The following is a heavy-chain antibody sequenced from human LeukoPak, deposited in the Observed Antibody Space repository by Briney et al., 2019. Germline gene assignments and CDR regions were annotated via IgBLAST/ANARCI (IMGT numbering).Heavy chain of an antibody. Sequence: GGSLRLSCAASGFTFSSYSMYWVRQAPGKGLEWVSSISSSSSYIYYADSVKGRFTISRDNAKNSLYLQMNSLRAEDTAVYYCAREQGITGTVRSDYWGQGTLVTVSS. CDR2: ISSSSSYI. V-gene: IGHV3-21*01. CDR3: AREQGITGTVRSDY. CDR1: GFTFSSYS. J-gene: IGHJ4*02. D-gene: IGHD1-20*01.